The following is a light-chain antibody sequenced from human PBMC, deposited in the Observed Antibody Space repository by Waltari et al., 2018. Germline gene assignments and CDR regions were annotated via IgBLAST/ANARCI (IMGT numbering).Light chain of an antibody. J-gene: IGKJ4*01. CDR2: AAS. Sequence: AIRMTQSPSSFSASTGDRVTITCRATQGVSTYLAWYQQKPGEAPNLLIYAASTLQSGVPSRFSGSGSGTDFTLTISCLQSEDFATYYCQQYYSYPLTCGGGTKVEI. CDR3: QQYYSYPLT. CDR1: QGVSTY. V-gene: IGKV1-8*01.